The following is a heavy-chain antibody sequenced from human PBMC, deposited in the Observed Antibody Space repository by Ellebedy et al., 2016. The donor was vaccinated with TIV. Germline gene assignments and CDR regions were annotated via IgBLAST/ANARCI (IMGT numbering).Heavy chain of an antibody. CDR1: GFTFSNYG. CDR2: ISKDGTYK. V-gene: IGHV3-30*03. Sequence: GESLKISCAASGFTFSNYGMHWVRQAPGKGLEWVAVISKDGTYKYYPDSVKGRFTISRDNSKTTVYLQMNSLRAEDTAVYYCSRSGEHDTWGQGTLVTVSS. D-gene: IGHD1-26*01. CDR3: SRSGEHDT. J-gene: IGHJ5*02.